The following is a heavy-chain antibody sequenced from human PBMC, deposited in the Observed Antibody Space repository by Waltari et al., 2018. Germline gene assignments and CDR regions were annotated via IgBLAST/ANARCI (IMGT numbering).Heavy chain of an antibody. CDR2: TFYRSQWLN. Sequence: QVQLQQSGPGLVKPSQTLSLTCAVSGDSLFTTSVAWNWIRQSPSRGLEWLGRTFYRSQWLNDYALSVKGRITVNPDTSKNHFSLQLDSVTPDDTAVYYCARGKFTAFDIWGQGTMVTVSS. J-gene: IGHJ3*02. CDR3: ARGKFTAFDI. CDR1: GDSLFTTSVA. V-gene: IGHV6-1*01.